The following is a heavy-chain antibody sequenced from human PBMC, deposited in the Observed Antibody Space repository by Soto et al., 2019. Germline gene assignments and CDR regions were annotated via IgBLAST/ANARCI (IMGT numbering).Heavy chain of an antibody. CDR2: ISYDGSNK. J-gene: IGHJ3*02. CDR3: AKVAINHAFDI. Sequence: PGGSLRLSCAASGFTFSSYGMHWVRQAPGKGLEWVAVISYDGSNKYYADSVKGRFTISRDNSKNTLYLQMNSLRAEDTAVYYCAKVAINHAFDIWGQGTMVTVS. V-gene: IGHV3-30*18. CDR1: GFTFSSYG. D-gene: IGHD2-21*01.